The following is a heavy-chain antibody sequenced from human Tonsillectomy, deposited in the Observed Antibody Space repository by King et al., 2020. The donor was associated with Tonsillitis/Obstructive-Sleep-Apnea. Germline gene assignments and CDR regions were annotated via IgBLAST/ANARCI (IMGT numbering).Heavy chain of an antibody. CDR1: GFSLSNPRMG. CDR3: ARARRTTVVTSSYYYYYGMDV. D-gene: IGHD4-23*01. V-gene: IGHV2-26*01. Sequence: QVTLKESGPVLVKPTETLTLTCTVSGFSLSNPRMGVSWIRQPPGKALEWLAHIFSNDGKSYSTSLKGRLTISKDTSSSQVVLTMTNMDPVDTATYYCARARRTTVVTSSYYYYYGMDVWGQGTTVTVSS. J-gene: IGHJ6*02. CDR2: IFSNDGK.